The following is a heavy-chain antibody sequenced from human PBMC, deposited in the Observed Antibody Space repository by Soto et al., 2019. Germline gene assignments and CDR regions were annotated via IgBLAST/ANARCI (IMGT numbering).Heavy chain of an antibody. CDR1: GGSISSYY. V-gene: IGHV4-59*08. D-gene: IGHD1-26*01. Sequence: PSETLSLTCTVSGGSISSYYWSWIRQPPGKGLEWIGYIYYSGSTNYNPSLKSRVTVSVDTSKNQFSLTLNSMTAADTAVYYCARGTLRWEPPQYYYYGMDVWGQGTTVTVSS. J-gene: IGHJ6*02. CDR3: ARGTLRWEPPQYYYYGMDV. CDR2: IYYSGST.